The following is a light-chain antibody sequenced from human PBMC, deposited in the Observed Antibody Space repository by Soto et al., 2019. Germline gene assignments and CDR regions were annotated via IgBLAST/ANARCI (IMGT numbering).Light chain of an antibody. CDR1: QSVLYSSNNKNY. Sequence: DIVMTQSPDSLAVSLGERATINCKSSQSVLYSSNNKNYLAWYQHKPGQTPRLLIYDTSTRATGVPTRFSGSRSGAEFTLTINSLQSEDFAVYYCQPYNNWPLTFGGGTKVDIK. J-gene: IGKJ4*01. CDR2: DTS. V-gene: IGKV4-1*01. CDR3: QPYNNWPLT.